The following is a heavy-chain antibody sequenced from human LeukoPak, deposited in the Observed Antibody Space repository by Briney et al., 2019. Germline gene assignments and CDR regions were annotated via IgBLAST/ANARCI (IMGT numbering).Heavy chain of an antibody. CDR2: IWYDGSNK. J-gene: IGHJ4*02. D-gene: IGHD4-17*01. CDR3: ARGTTVTTRDYFDY. CDR1: GFTFSSCG. Sequence: SGGSLRLSCAASGFTFSSCGMHWVRQAPGKGLEWVAVIWYDGSNKYYADSVKGRFTISRDNSKNTLYLQMNSLRAEDTAVYYCARGTTVTTRDYFDYWGQGSLVTVSS. V-gene: IGHV3-33*01.